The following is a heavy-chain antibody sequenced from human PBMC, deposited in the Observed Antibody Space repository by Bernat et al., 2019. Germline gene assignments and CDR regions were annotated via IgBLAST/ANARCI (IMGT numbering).Heavy chain of an antibody. J-gene: IGHJ4*02. V-gene: IGHV3-15*01. Sequence: EVQLLESGGGLVKPGGSLRLSCAASGFTFIDAWMNWVRQAPGKGLEFICRIKSKADGGTTDYAAPVKGRFTISRDDSQNMVYLQRNDLKTDDTALYYGTTKQTPRECNGENCYDSWGQGALVTVSS. CDR1: GFTFIDAW. D-gene: IGHD2-8*01. CDR3: TTKQTPRECNGENCYDS. CDR2: IKSKADGGTT.